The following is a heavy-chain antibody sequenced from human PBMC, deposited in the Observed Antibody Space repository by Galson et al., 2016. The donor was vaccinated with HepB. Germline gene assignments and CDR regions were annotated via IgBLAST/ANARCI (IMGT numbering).Heavy chain of an antibody. CDR2: ISYDGSTK. D-gene: IGHD3-16*02. Sequence: SLRLSCAASGFTFSSYAMHWVRQAPGKGLEWVAVISYDGSTKYYADSVKGRFTISRDNSKNTLYLQMNSLRADDTAVFYCARSATPWGSDRRYYFDYWGQGTLVTVSS. CDR1: GFTFSSYA. J-gene: IGHJ4*02. V-gene: IGHV3-30-3*01. CDR3: ARSATPWGSDRRYYFDY.